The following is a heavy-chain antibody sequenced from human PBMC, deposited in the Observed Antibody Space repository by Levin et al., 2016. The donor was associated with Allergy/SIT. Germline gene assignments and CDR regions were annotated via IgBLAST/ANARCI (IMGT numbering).Heavy chain of an antibody. D-gene: IGHD6-13*01. V-gene: IGHV4-34*01. CDR3: ARGHHSSSLGY. CDR2: INHSGST. Sequence: WIRQPPGKGLEWIGEINHSGSTNYNPSLKSRVTISVDTSKNQFSLKLSSVTAADTAVYYCARGHHSSSLGYWGQGTLVTVSS. J-gene: IGHJ4*02.